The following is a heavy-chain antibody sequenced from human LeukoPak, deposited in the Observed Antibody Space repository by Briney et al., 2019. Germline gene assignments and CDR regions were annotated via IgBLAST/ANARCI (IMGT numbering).Heavy chain of an antibody. Sequence: GGSLRLSCTASGFTFGDYAMSWFRQAPGKGLEWVGFIRSKAYGGTTEYAASVKGRFTISRDDSKSIAYLQMNSLKTEDTAVYYCTRDIAAVTYPFDYWGQGTPVTVSS. CDR2: IRSKAYGGTT. J-gene: IGHJ4*02. CDR3: TRDIAAVTYPFDY. D-gene: IGHD6-13*01. CDR1: GFTFGDYA. V-gene: IGHV3-49*03.